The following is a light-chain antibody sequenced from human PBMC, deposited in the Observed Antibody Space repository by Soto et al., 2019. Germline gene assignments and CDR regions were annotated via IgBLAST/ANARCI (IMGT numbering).Light chain of an antibody. V-gene: IGKV1-39*01. CDR1: QTINNY. J-gene: IGKJ4*01. CDR3: QQSYDSPPT. Sequence: DSQMTQSPSTLSASVGDRVTITCRASQTINNYLNWYQQKPGKAPKCLIYGASSLQSGVSSRFSGRGSGTDYTLTISSLQPEDFATYYCQQSYDSPPTFGGGTKVDIK. CDR2: GAS.